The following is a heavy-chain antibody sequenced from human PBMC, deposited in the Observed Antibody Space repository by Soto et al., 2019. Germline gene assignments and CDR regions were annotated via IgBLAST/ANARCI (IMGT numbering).Heavy chain of an antibody. J-gene: IGHJ5*01. CDR3: VGRWFDF. CDR1: GLTVSSTF. Sequence: EVQLVETGGGLVQPGGSLRLSCAASGLTVSSTFMNWVRQPPGKGLEWVSVIYAGGGTYYADSVKGRFTISRDISRNTVYLHMDSLRAEDTAVYYCVGRWFDFWGQGTLVTVSS. V-gene: IGHV3-53*02. CDR2: IYAGGGT.